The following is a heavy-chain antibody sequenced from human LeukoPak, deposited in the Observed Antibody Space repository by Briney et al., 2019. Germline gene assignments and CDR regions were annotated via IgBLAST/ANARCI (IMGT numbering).Heavy chain of an antibody. V-gene: IGHV3-23*01. J-gene: IGHJ4*01. CDR1: GFTFSSYA. CDR3: AKCGTIFGVVIYLDY. CDR2: ISGSGGST. Sequence: SGGSLRLSCAASGFTFSSYAMSWVRQAPGKGLEWVSAISGSGGSTYYADSVKGRFTISRDNSKNTLYLQMNSLRAEDTAVYYCAKCGTIFGVVIYLDYWGHGTLVTVSS. D-gene: IGHD3-3*01.